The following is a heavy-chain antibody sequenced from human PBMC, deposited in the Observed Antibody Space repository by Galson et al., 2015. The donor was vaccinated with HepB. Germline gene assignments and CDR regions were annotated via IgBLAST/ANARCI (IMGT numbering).Heavy chain of an antibody. Sequence: SVKVSCKASGYNFTINAMYWLRQAPGQGLEWMGWINTNTGNPTYAQAFTGRFVFSLDTPATTALLQINSLEAEDTAVYYCARAGSGPVAFSSDFWGQGTLVTVSS. CDR2: INTNTGNP. D-gene: IGHD3-10*01. CDR3: ARAGSGPVAFSSDF. V-gene: IGHV7-4-1*02. J-gene: IGHJ4*02. CDR1: GYNFTINA.